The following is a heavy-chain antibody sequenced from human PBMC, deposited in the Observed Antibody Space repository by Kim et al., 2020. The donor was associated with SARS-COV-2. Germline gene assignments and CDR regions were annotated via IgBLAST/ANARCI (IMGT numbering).Heavy chain of an antibody. Sequence: SETLSLTCTVSGGSISSYYWSWIRQPPGEGLEWIGSIYYRGSTNYNPSLKSRVTIAVDTSKNQFSLKLSSVTAAATAVYYCARGRVVDTWGQGTTVTVSS. CDR3: ARGRVVDT. CDR2: IYYRGST. J-gene: IGHJ3*02. V-gene: IGHV4-59*01. CDR1: GGSISSYY.